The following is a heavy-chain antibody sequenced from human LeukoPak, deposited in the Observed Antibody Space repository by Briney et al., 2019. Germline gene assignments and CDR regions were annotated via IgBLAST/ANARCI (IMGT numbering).Heavy chain of an antibody. Sequence: PGGSLRLSCAASGFTSSSYAMSWVRQAPGKGLDWVSGLSGGGGSTYYADSVKGRFTISRDNSKNTLYLQMNSLRAEDTAIYYCARTGYCSSTSCSAGFDPWGQGTLVTVSS. CDR2: LSGGGGST. J-gene: IGHJ5*02. D-gene: IGHD2-2*01. V-gene: IGHV3-23*01. CDR3: ARTGYCSSTSCSAGFDP. CDR1: GFTSSSYA.